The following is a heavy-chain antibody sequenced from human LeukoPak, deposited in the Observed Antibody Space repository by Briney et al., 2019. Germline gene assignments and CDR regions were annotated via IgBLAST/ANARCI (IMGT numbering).Heavy chain of an antibody. CDR1: GFTFSSYI. CDR2: ISNSGSSK. CDR3: ARFYPICSSSSCYTP. V-gene: IGHV3-48*04. D-gene: IGHD2-2*01. J-gene: IGHJ5*02. Sequence: PGGSLRLSCAASGFTFSSYIMNWVRQAPGKGLEWVAYISNSGSSKYYADSVKGRFTISRDNAKNSMYLEMNSLRAEDTALYYCARFYPICSSSSCYTPWGQGTRVTVSS.